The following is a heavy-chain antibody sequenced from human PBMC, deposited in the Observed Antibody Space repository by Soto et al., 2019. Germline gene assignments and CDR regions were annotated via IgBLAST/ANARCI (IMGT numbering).Heavy chain of an antibody. J-gene: IGHJ3*02. CDR3: AKDGGGGNDAFDI. D-gene: IGHD1-1*01. V-gene: IGHV3-23*01. Sequence: EVQLLESGGGLVQPGGSLRLSCAASGFTFSSYAMSWVRKAPGKGLEWVSAISGSGGSTYYADSVKGRFTISRDDSKNTLYLQMNSLRAEDTAVYYCAKDGGGGNDAFDIWGQGTMVTVSS. CDR1: GFTFSSYA. CDR2: ISGSGGST.